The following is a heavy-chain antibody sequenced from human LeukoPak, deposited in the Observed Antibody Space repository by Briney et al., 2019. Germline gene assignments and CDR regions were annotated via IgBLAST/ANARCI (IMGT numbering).Heavy chain of an antibody. CDR2: INPSGGST. Sequence: ASVKVSCKASGYTFTSYYMHWVRQAPGQGLEWMGIINPSGGSTSYAQKFQGRATMTRDTSTSTVYMELSSLRSEDTAVYYCARHRPAVAVPGHFDFWGQGALVTVSS. J-gene: IGHJ4*02. CDR1: GYTFTSYY. V-gene: IGHV1-46*01. CDR3: ARHRPAVAVPGHFDF. D-gene: IGHD6-19*01.